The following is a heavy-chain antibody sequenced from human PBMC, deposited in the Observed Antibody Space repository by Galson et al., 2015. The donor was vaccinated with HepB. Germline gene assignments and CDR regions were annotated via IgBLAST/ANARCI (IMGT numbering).Heavy chain of an antibody. CDR1: GFTFSDYY. CDR2: ISSSSSYT. D-gene: IGHD3-22*01. Sequence: SLRLSCAASGFTFSDYYMSWIRQAPGKGLEWVSYISSSSSYTNYADSVKGRFTISRDNAKNSLYLQMNSLRAEDTAVYYCARADYYDSSGYGYYFDYWGQGTLVTVSS. J-gene: IGHJ4*02. CDR3: ARADYYDSSGYGYYFDY. V-gene: IGHV3-11*06.